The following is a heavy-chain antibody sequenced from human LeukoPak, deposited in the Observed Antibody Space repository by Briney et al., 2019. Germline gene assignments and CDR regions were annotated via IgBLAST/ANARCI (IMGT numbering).Heavy chain of an antibody. D-gene: IGHD6-13*01. CDR3: AAKVRQQLT. Sequence: PGGSLRLSCAASGFTVSSNYMGWVRQAPGEGVEWGSVIYSGGSTYYADSVKGRFTISRENSKNTLSLQMNSLRAADRAGLSFAAKVRQQLTWGQGTLVTVSS. V-gene: IGHV3-53*01. CDR1: GFTVSSNY. J-gene: IGHJ5*02. CDR2: IYSGGST.